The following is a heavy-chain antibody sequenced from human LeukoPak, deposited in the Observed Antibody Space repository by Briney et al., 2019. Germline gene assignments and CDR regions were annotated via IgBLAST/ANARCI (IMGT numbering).Heavy chain of an antibody. D-gene: IGHD3-10*01. CDR1: GGSISSSSYY. V-gene: IGHV4-39*07. CDR2: LSYIGNT. CDR3: QYFDSGSLNH. J-gene: IGHJ4*02. Sequence: SETLSLTCTVSGGSISSSSYYWAWIRQPPGKGLEWIGSLSYIGNTYYNPSLKSRVTISVDTSKTQFSLKLSSVTAADTAVYFCQYFDSGSLNHWGQGSQVTVSS.